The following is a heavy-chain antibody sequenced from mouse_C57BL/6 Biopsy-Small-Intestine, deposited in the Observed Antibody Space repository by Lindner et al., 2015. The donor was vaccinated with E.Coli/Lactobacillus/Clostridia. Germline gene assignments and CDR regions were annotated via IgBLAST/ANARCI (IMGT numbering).Heavy chain of an antibody. D-gene: IGHD1-1*01. V-gene: IGHV14-2*01. CDR1: GFNIKDYY. CDR2: IDPGDGET. J-gene: IGHJ1*03. Sequence: VQLQESGADLVKPGASVKLSCTASGFNIKDYYMHWVKQKTEQGLEWIGRIDPGDGETKYAPKFQGKATITADTSSNTAYLQLSSLTSEDTAVYYCTRDYYGSNYWFFDVWGTGTTVTVSS. CDR3: TRDYYGSNYWFFDV.